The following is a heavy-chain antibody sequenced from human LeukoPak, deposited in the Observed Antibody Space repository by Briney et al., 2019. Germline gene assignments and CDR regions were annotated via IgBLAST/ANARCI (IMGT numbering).Heavy chain of an antibody. D-gene: IGHD3-3*01. CDR1: GYTFTSYD. CDR3: ARVPLNSNYDFWSGYLVYGMDV. J-gene: IGHJ6*02. CDR2: MNPNSGNT. Sequence: ASVKVSCKASGYTFTSYDINWVRHATGQGLEWMGWMNPNSGNTGYAQKFQGRVTMTRNTSISTAYMELSSLRSEDTAVYYCARVPLNSNYDFWSGYLVYGMDVWGQGTTVTVSS. V-gene: IGHV1-8*01.